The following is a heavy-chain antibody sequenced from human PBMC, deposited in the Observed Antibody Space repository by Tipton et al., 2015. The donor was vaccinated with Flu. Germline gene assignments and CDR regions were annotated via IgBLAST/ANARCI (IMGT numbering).Heavy chain of an antibody. D-gene: IGHD1-1*01. Sequence: QLVQSGGGLVQPGGSLRLSCLASGFSFSSYWMTWVRHTPGEGLEWVANINQDGSETYYVDSVKGRFTISRANAKNSVYLQMDSLRGEDTAVYYCARDKLDGATLCDYWGQGTLVTVSS. V-gene: IGHV3-7*01. CDR3: ARDKLDGATLCDY. CDR2: INQDGSET. J-gene: IGHJ4*02. CDR1: GFSFSSYW.